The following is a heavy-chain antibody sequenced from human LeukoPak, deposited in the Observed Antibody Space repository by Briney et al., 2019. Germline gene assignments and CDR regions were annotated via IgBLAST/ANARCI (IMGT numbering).Heavy chain of an antibody. V-gene: IGHV3-7*04. D-gene: IGHD3-10*01. CDR3: ARSYYGSGTYYGMDV. CDR1: GLTFSRYG. CDR2: IKQDGSEK. J-gene: IGHJ6*02. Sequence: GRSLRLSCEASGLTFSRYGMSWGRQAPGKGGEWVANIKQDGSEKYYVDSVKGRFTISRDNAKNSLYLQMNSLRAEDTAVYYCARSYYGSGTYYGMDVWGQGTTVTVSS.